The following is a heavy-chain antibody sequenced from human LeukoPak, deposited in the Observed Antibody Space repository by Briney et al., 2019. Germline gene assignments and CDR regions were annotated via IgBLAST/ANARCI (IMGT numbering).Heavy chain of an antibody. CDR3: ARDGTSPWYFDL. D-gene: IGHD1-14*01. CDR2: ISAYNGNT. V-gene: IGHV1-18*01. CDR1: GYTFSSNA. J-gene: IGHJ2*01. Sequence: ASVKVSCKASGYTFSSNAINWVRQAPGQGLEWMGWISAYNGNTNYAQKLQGRVTMTTDTSTSTAYMELRSLRSDDTAVYYCARDGTSPWYFDLWGRGTLVTVSS.